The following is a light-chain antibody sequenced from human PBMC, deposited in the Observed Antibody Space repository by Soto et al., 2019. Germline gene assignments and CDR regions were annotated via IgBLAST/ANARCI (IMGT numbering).Light chain of an antibody. Sequence: EGMLTQSPGTLSLSPGEGAILSCRSSQSVIRNYLAWYQKKPGQAPRLLIYGASSRATGIPDRFSGSGSGTGFTLTISRLEPEDFAVYYCQQLFDSPITFGQGTRLEIK. CDR2: GAS. V-gene: IGKV3-20*01. J-gene: IGKJ5*01. CDR3: QQLFDSPIT. CDR1: QSVIRNY.